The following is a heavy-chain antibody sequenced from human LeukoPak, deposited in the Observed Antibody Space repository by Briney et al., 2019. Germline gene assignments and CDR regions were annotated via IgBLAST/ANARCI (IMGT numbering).Heavy chain of an antibody. CDR2: TYYRSKWYN. V-gene: IGHV6-1*01. CDR3: ARTLVVPAATIDY. J-gene: IGHJ4*02. Sequence: WVRQAPGQGLEWMGRTYYRSKWYNDYAVSVKSRITINPDTSKNQFSLQLNSVTPEDTAVYYCARTLVVPAATIDYWGQGTPVAVSS. D-gene: IGHD2-2*01.